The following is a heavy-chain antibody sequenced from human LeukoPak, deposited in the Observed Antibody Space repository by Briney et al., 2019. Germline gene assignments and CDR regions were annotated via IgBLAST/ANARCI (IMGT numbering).Heavy chain of an antibody. J-gene: IGHJ4*02. CDR2: IQDDGAKT. CDR1: GFTFNTYP. CDR3: ATQTITLVVVISPFDY. Sequence: GGSLRLSCAASGFTFNTYPMHWVRQAPGKGLEWVALIQDDGAKTNYADSVRGRFTISRDNPGSTVYLQMNSLKPDDTAVYYCATQTITLVVVISPFDYWGQGALVTVSS. V-gene: IGHV3-30*02. D-gene: IGHD3-22*01.